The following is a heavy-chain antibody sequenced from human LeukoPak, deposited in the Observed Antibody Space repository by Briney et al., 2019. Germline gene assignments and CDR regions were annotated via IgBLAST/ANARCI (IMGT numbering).Heavy chain of an antibody. J-gene: IGHJ4*02. CDR2: ISAYNGNT. CDR1: GYTFTSYG. Sequence: GASVKVSCKASGYTFTSYGISWVRQAPGQGLEWMGWISAYNGNTNYAQKLQGRVTMTTDTSTSTAYMELRSLRSDDTAVYYCARLPYYYDSSGPGSMTYWGQGTLVTASS. D-gene: IGHD3-22*01. V-gene: IGHV1-18*01. CDR3: ARLPYYYDSSGPGSMTY.